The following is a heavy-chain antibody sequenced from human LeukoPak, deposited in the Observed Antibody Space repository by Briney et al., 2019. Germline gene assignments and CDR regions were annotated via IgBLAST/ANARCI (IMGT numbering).Heavy chain of an antibody. D-gene: IGHD3-16*01. Sequence: PGGSLRLSCAASGFTFSSYWMHWVRQAPGKGLVWVSRINSDGSSTSYADSVKGRLTVSRDNAKNSLYLQMDSLRAEDTAVYYCTRDVTSYGHFDSWGQGTLVTVAS. CDR1: GFTFSSYW. V-gene: IGHV3-74*01. J-gene: IGHJ4*02. CDR3: TRDVTSYGHFDS. CDR2: INSDGSST.